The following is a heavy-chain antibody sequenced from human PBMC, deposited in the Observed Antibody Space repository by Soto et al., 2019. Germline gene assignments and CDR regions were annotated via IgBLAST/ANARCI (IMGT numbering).Heavy chain of an antibody. J-gene: IGHJ4*02. V-gene: IGHV4-39*01. CDR3: ARQSSGYTYGGGFDY. D-gene: IGHD5-18*01. CDR1: GDSISSDSYY. Sequence: LSLTCTVSGDSISSDSYYWGWIRQPPGKGLECIGSVYYSGRTYYNPSLESRVTISVDTSKSQFSLNLRSVTAADTAVYYCARQSSGYTYGGGFDYWGQGTLVTVSS. CDR2: VYYSGRT.